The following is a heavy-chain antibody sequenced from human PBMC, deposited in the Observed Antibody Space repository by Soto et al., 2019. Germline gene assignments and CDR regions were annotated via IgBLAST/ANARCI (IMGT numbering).Heavy chain of an antibody. CDR2: IGPESGAT. CDR1: GYTFTGHY. J-gene: IGHJ4*02. V-gene: IGHV1-2*02. Sequence: GASVKVSCKASGYTFTGHYIRSVRQAPEQGPEWMGEIGPESGATRYAQRFQGRVTMTRDMSITTVYMELNNLSPDDTAVYYCGRGRSGQIVVFYWGQGTPVTVSS. CDR3: GRGRSGQIVVFY. D-gene: IGHD1-26*01.